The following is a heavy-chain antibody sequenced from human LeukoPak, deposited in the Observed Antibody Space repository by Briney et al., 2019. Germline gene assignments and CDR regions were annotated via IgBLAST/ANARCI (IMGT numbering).Heavy chain of an antibody. CDR3: ARPSDGYNLHFDY. CDR2: INPNSGGT. Sequence: ASVTVSCKASGYTFTGYYMHWVRQAPGQGLEWMGRINPNSGGTNYAQKFQGRVTMTRDTSISTAYMELSRLRSDDTAVYYCARPSDGYNLHFDYWGQGTLVTVSS. D-gene: IGHD5-24*01. V-gene: IGHV1-2*06. J-gene: IGHJ4*02. CDR1: GYTFTGYY.